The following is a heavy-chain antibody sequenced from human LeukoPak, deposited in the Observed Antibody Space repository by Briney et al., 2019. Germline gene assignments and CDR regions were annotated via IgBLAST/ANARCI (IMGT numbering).Heavy chain of an antibody. D-gene: IGHD1-26*01. CDR2: FDPEDGET. V-gene: IGHV1-24*01. J-gene: IGHJ4*02. Sequence: ASVKVSCKVSGYTLTELSMHWVRQAPGKGLEWMGGFDPEDGETIYAQKFQGRVTMTEDTSTDTAYMELSSLRSEDTAVYYCATDWEPAAFVDYWGQGTLVTVSS. CDR3: ATDWEPAAFVDY. CDR1: GYTLTELS.